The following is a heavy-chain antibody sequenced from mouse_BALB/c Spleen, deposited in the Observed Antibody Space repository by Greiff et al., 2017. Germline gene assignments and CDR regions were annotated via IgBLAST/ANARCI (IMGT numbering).Heavy chain of an antibody. J-gene: IGHJ1*02. CDR2: ISYSGST. CDR3: ARDYYGSSYRYFDV. V-gene: IGHV3-2*02. D-gene: IGHD1-1*01. Sequence: VQLKESGPGLVKPSQSLSLTCTVTGYSITSDYAWNWIRQFPGNKLEWMGYISYSGSTSYNPSLKSRISITRDTSKNQFFLQLNSVTTEDTATYYCARDYYGSSYRYFDVWGAGTTVTVSS. CDR1: GYSITSDYA.